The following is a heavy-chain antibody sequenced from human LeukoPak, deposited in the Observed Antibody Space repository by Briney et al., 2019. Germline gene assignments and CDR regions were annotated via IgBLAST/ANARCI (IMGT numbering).Heavy chain of an antibody. Sequence: PSETLSLTCTVSGGSISSSSYYWGWIRQPPGKGLEWIGSIYYIGSTYYNPSLKGRVTMSVDTSKNQFSLRLSSVTAADTAVYYCARAVWLAEFDYWGQGTLVTVSS. CDR3: ARAVWLAEFDY. V-gene: IGHV4-39*01. CDR2: IYYIGST. D-gene: IGHD6-19*01. J-gene: IGHJ4*02. CDR1: GGSISSSSYY.